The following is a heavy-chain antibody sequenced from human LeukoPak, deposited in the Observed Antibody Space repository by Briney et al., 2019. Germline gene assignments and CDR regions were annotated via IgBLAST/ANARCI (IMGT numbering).Heavy chain of an antibody. V-gene: IGHV3-23*01. CDR1: GFTFRSYA. CDR2: ISGSGGST. CDR3: ARWQWLLKAPYFDY. J-gene: IGHJ4*02. D-gene: IGHD6-19*01. Sequence: GGSLRFSCAALGFTFRSYAMSWVRQAPGKGLEWGSAISGSGGSTYYADSVKGRFTISRDSPKNTLYLQMSSLRAEDTSVYYCARWQWLLKAPYFDYWGQGTLVTVSS.